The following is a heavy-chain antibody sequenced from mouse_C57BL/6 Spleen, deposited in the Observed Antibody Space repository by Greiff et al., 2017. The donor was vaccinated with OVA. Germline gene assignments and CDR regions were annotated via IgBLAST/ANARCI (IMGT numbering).Heavy chain of an antibody. CDR3: ARGYSKRYAMDY. Sequence: QVQLQQPGTDLVKPGASVKLSCKASGYTFTSYWLHWVKQRPGQGLEWIGNINPSNGGTNYNEKFKSKATLTVDKASSTAYMQLSSRTSEDSAVYYCARGYSKRYAMDYWGQGTSGTVSS. V-gene: IGHV1-53*01. CDR2: INPSNGGT. CDR1: GYTFTSYW. D-gene: IGHD2-5*01. J-gene: IGHJ4*01.